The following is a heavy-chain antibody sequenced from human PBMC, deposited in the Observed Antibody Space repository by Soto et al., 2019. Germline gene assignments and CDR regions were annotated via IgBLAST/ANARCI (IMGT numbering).Heavy chain of an antibody. D-gene: IGHD3-3*01. V-gene: IGHV3-48*02. J-gene: IGHJ6*02. Sequence: LRLSCAASGFTSVSYSLNWSRQAPAKGLEWVSYLSSSSITIYYADSVKGRFTISRDNATDSLYLQIKSLRDEDTTVYYCARDVTSYYDFWSGYYGYSYYGMGVWGLGTTDTVSS. CDR2: LSSSSITI. CDR1: GFTSVSYS. CDR3: ARDVTSYYDFWSGYYGYSYYGMGV.